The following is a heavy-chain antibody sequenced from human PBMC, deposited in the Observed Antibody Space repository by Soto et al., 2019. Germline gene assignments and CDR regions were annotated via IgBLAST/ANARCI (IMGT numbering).Heavy chain of an antibody. V-gene: IGHV3-33*01. CDR2: IWYDGSNK. D-gene: IGHD2-8*01. Sequence: QVQLVESGGGVVQPGRSLRLSCAASGFTFSSYGMHWVRQAPGKGLEWVAVIWYDGSNKYYADSVKVRFTISGDNSKNTVYLQMNNLRAKDTAVYYCARDLSVLMVYASYFDYWGQGTLVTVSS. CDR3: ARDLSVLMVYASYFDY. J-gene: IGHJ4*02. CDR1: GFTFSSYG.